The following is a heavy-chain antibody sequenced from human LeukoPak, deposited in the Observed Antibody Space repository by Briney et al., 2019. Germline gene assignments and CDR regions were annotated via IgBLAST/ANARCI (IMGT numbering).Heavy chain of an antibody. V-gene: IGHV4-39*01. J-gene: IGHJ4*02. CDR2: ICYTGNT. Sequence: SETLSLTCTLSGDSISSSGYCWGWIRQPPGKGLECVGVICYTGNTYYNPSLKSRVTISVDTSKNQFSLRLSSVTAADTAVYYCARTAYCGGDCYSYYFDYWGQGTLVTVSS. D-gene: IGHD2-21*02. CDR3: ARTAYCGGDCYSYYFDY. CDR1: GDSISSSGYC.